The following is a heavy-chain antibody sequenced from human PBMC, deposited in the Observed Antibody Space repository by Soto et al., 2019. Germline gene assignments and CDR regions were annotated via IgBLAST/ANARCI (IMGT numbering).Heavy chain of an antibody. CDR1: GFTFSDYY. Sequence: QVPLVESGGGLVKPGGSLRLSCAASGFTFSDYYMSWIRQAPGKGLEWVSYISTSSGYTKYADSVKGRFTISRDNAKNSLYLQMNSLRADDTAVYYCARFKGQQLVHYFDYWGLGTLVTVSS. CDR3: ARFKGQQLVHYFDY. V-gene: IGHV3-11*05. CDR2: ISTSSGYT. D-gene: IGHD6-13*01. J-gene: IGHJ4*02.